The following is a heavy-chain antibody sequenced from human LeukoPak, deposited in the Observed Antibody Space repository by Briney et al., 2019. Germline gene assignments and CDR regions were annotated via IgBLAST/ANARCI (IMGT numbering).Heavy chain of an antibody. CDR2: ISGSGGST. CDR3: AKKGIAAAGPIGYYYYMDV. CDR1: GFTFSNYA. Sequence: GGSLRLSCAASGFTFSNYAMSWVRQAPGKGLEWVSAISGSGGSTYYADSVKGRFTISRDNSKNTLYLQMNSLRAEDTAVYYCAKKGIAAAGPIGYYYYMDVWGKGTTVTVSS. J-gene: IGHJ6*03. D-gene: IGHD6-13*01. V-gene: IGHV3-23*01.